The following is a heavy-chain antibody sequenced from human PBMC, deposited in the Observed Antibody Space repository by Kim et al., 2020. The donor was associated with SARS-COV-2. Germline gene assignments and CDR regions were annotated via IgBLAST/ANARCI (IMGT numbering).Heavy chain of an antibody. J-gene: IGHJ4*02. CDR3: AKPYSGSYYCDY. V-gene: IGHV3-30*18. CDR2: ISYDGRSK. CDR1: GFTFSSYG. Sequence: GGSLRLSCAASGFTFSSYGMHWVRQAPGKGLEWVALISYDGRSKDYADSVKGRFTISRDNSKNTVFLQMNSLRTDDTAVYYCAKPYSGSYYCDYWGQGTL. D-gene: IGHD1-26*01.